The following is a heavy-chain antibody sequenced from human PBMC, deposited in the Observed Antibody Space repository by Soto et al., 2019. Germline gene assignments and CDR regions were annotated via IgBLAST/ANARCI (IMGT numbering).Heavy chain of an antibody. CDR3: AKWEILRDPPTDANVSNWFDP. CDR1: GFTFSSYV. D-gene: IGHD1-26*01. J-gene: IGHJ5*02. V-gene: IGHV3-30*18. CDR2: ISYDGSNK. Sequence: PGGSLRLSCAASGFTFSSYVMHWVLQAPVKGLEWVAVISYDGSNKYYADSVKGRFTMSRDNYKNTLYLQMNSLRAEDTAVYYCAKWEILRDPPTDANVSNWFDPWGQGTLVTVSS.